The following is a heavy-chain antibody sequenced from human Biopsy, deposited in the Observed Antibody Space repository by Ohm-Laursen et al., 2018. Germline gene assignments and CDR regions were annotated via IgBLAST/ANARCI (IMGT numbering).Heavy chain of an antibody. CDR1: GFAFNRSA. Sequence: VSSVKVSCKASGFAFNRSAMQWVRQARGQRLEWIGWIVVGGGNTNYAQKFQERATITRDMSTSTAYMELSSLRSEDTAVYYCASRPNCGGDCSSGFDYWGQGTLVTVSS. V-gene: IGHV1-58*02. CDR2: IVVGGGNT. J-gene: IGHJ4*02. CDR3: ASRPNCGGDCSSGFDY. D-gene: IGHD2-21*02.